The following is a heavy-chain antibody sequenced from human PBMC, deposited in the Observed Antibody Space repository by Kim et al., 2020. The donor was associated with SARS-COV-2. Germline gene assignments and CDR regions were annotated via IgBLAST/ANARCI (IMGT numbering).Heavy chain of an antibody. J-gene: IGHJ4*02. CDR1: GGTFSSYA. D-gene: IGHD3-10*01. CDR2: IIPIFGTA. Sequence: SVKVSCKASGGTFSSYAISWVRQAPGQGLEWMGGIIPIFGTANYAQKFQGRVTITADESTSTAYMELSSLRSEDTAVYYCARERGGYSSGSYYNVPFDYWGQGTLVTVSS. V-gene: IGHV1-69*13. CDR3: ARERGGYSSGSYYNVPFDY.